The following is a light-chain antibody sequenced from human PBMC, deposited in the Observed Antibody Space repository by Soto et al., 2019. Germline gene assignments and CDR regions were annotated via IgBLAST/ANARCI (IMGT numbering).Light chain of an antibody. CDR1: QSVSSNY. V-gene: IGKV3-20*01. CDR3: QQYGSSSYT. Sequence: ETVLTQSPGTLSLSPGERATLSCRASQSVSSNYLAWYQQKPGQAPRLLIYGASTRATGIPDRFSGSGSGTDFTLTISRLEPADFAVYFCQQYGSSSYTFGQGTKLEIK. J-gene: IGKJ2*01. CDR2: GAS.